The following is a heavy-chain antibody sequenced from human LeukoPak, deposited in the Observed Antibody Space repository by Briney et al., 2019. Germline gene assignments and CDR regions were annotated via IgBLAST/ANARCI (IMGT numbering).Heavy chain of an antibody. Sequence: SETLSLTCTVSGGSVSGYYWTWIRQPPGKGLEWIGYIFYSGNTNYNPSLKSRVTMSVDTSKNQFSLKLSSVTAADTAVYYCARAQSSGWYDAFDIWGQGTMVTVSS. J-gene: IGHJ3*02. CDR1: GGSVSGYY. CDR3: ARAQSSGWYDAFDI. D-gene: IGHD6-19*01. V-gene: IGHV4-59*02. CDR2: IFYSGNT.